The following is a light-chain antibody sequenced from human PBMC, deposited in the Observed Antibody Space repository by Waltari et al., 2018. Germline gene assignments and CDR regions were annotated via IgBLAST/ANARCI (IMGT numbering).Light chain of an antibody. CDR2: WND. CDR3: AAWDDILSGYV. J-gene: IGLJ1*01. V-gene: IGLV1-47*01. CDR1: SSHLGHNY. Sequence: QSVLTQPPSASGTPGQRVTIPCSGSSSHLGHNYVYWLQQVPGTAPGTLIYWNDHRPSGVPDRFSGSKSGTSGSLAISGLRSEDEGDYYCAAWDDILSGYVFATGTRVTVL.